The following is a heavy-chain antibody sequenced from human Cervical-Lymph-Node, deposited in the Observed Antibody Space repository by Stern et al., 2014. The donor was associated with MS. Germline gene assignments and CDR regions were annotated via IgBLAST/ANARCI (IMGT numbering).Heavy chain of an antibody. J-gene: IGHJ4*02. V-gene: IGHV3-30*18. CDR2: ISYDGSSE. CDR1: GFPFRSYG. Sequence: VKLVESGGGVVRPGRSLRLSCAASGFPFRSYGMHWVRQAPGKGLEWVATISYDGSSEYYADSLKGRFTISRGNSNNTLYLQINSLRPEDTAVYYCAKDYSGTINFWGQGTLVTVSS. D-gene: IGHD5-12*01. CDR3: AKDYSGTINF.